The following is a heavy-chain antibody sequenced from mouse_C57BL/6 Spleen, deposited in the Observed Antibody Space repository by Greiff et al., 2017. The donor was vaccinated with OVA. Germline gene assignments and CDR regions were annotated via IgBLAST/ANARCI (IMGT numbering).Heavy chain of an antibody. CDR2: INPSTGGT. CDR3: ARSYGSRPHWYFDV. V-gene: IGHV1-42*01. D-gene: IGHD1-1*01. CDR1: GYSFTGYY. J-gene: IGHJ1*03. Sequence: VQLQQSGPELVKPGASVKISCKASGYSFTGYYMNWVKQSPEKSLEWIGEINPSTGGTTYNQKFKAKATLTVDKSSSTAYMQLKSLTSEDSAVYYCARSYGSRPHWYFDVWGTGTTVTVSS.